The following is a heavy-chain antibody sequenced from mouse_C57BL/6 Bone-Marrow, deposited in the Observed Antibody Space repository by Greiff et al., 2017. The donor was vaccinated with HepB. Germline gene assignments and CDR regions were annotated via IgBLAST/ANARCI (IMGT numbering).Heavy chain of an antibody. CDR2: ISSGGSYT. D-gene: IGHD2-4*01. CDR1: GFTFSSYG. CDR3: ASPMITTSYYYAMDY. V-gene: IGHV5-6*01. J-gene: IGHJ4*01. Sequence: EVQGVESGGDLVKPGGSLKLSCAASGFTFSSYGMSWVRQTPDKRLEWVATISSGGSYTYYPDSVKGRFTISRDNAKNTLYLQMSSLKSEDTAMYYCASPMITTSYYYAMDYWGQGTSVTVSS.